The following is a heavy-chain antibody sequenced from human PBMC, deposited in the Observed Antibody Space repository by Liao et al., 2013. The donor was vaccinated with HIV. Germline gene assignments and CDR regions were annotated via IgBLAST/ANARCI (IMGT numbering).Heavy chain of an antibody. CDR2: MYYTGSA. CDR1: GGSISPRY. D-gene: IGHD6-13*01. V-gene: IGHV4-59*11. J-gene: IGHJ4*02. Sequence: QVQLQESGPGLVKASETLSLTCTVSGGSISPRYWSWIRQPPGKGLEWLGYMYYTGSANYNPSLMSRVTMSLDTSRNQFSLKLNSVTAADTAVYYCARVGPVLEIAQSFDYWGQGTLVTVSS. CDR3: ARVGPVLEIAQSFDY.